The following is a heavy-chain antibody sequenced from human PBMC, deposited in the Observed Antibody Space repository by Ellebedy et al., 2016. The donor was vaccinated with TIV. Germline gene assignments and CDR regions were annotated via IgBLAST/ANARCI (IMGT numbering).Heavy chain of an antibody. D-gene: IGHD3-22*01. CDR2: IGSSGKTT. CDR3: ARASGWYDYDNSGYSDSDY. J-gene: IGHJ4*02. V-gene: IGHV3-48*03. CDR1: GFIFNNFE. Sequence: PGGSLRLSCAASGFIFNNFEMNWVRQAPGKAPEWVSYIGSSGKTTYHADSVKGRFTISRDNAKNSLYLQMNSLRPEDTAVYYCARASGWYDYDNSGYSDSDYWGQGTLVSVSS.